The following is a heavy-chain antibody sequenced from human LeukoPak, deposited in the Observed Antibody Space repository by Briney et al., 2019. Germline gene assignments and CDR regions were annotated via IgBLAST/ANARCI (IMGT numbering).Heavy chain of an antibody. V-gene: IGHV1-3*01. CDR3: ARDEITMVRGVTNGMDV. J-gene: IGHJ6*04. Sequence: RWASVKVSCKASGYTFTSYAMHWVRQDPGQRLEWMGWINAGNGNTKYSQKFQGRVTITRDTSASTAYMELSSLRSEDTAVYYCARDEITMVRGVTNGMDVWGKGTTVTVSS. CDR2: INAGNGNT. D-gene: IGHD3-10*01. CDR1: GYTFTSYA.